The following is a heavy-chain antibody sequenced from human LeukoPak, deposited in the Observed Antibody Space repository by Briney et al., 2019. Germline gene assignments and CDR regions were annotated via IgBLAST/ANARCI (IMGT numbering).Heavy chain of an antibody. V-gene: IGHV3-9*03. Sequence: GGSLRLSCAASGFTFDDYAMHWVRQAPGKGLEWVSGISWNSGSIGYADSVKGRFTISRDNAKNSLYLQMNSLRAEDMALYYCAKAGAGTLAFHIWGQGTMVTVSS. D-gene: IGHD6-19*01. CDR1: GFTFDDYA. CDR2: ISWNSGSI. CDR3: AKAGAGTLAFHI. J-gene: IGHJ3*02.